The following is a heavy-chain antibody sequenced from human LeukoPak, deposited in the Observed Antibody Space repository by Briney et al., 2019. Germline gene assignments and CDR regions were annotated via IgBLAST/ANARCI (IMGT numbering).Heavy chain of an antibody. J-gene: IGHJ4*02. D-gene: IGHD6-13*01. CDR2: IKYDGSEE. V-gene: IGHV3-7*01. Sequence: GGSLRLSCAGSGFTFSDYWMSWMRQAPGKGLEWVANIKYDGSEEYYVDSVRGRFTISRDNAKNSLYLQLNSLRVEDTAVYYCKSGGAAPGSFDNWGQGTLVTVSP. CDR3: KSGGAAPGSFDN. CDR1: GFTFSDYW.